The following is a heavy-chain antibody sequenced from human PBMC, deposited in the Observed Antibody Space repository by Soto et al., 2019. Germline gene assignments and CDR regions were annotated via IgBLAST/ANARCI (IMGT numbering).Heavy chain of an antibody. CDR2: INHSGNT. D-gene: IGHD2-21*01. CDR1: GGSFSGYY. V-gene: IGHV4-34*01. CDR3: AREGRAVANAFDY. Sequence: PSETLSLTCAVYGGSFSGYYWSWIRQPPGKGLEWIGEINHSGNTNYNPSLKSRVTMSVDASKNQFPLKLNSVTAADTAVYYCAREGRAVANAFDYWGHGTLVTVSS. J-gene: IGHJ4*01.